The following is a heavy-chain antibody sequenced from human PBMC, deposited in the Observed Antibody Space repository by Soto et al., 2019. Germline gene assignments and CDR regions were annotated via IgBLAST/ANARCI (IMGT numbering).Heavy chain of an antibody. D-gene: IGHD7-27*01. CDR2: INAGNGNT. V-gene: IGHV1-3*01. J-gene: IGHJ4*02. CDR3: ASGDFDPPLSFDY. CDR1: GYTFTSYA. Sequence: ASVTVSCKASGYTFTSYAIHWVRPATGQRLEWMGWINAGNGNTKYSQKFQGRVTITRDTSASTAYMELSSLRSEDTAVYYCASGDFDPPLSFDYWGQGTLVTVSS.